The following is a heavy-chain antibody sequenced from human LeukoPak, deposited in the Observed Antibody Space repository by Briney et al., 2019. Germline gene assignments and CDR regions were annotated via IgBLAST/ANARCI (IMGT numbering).Heavy chain of an antibody. D-gene: IGHD4-17*01. J-gene: IGHJ4*02. V-gene: IGHV4-59*13. CDR3: ARDSDYGDYFDY. CDR1: GGSISSNY. CDR2: IYHSGST. Sequence: SETLSLTCTVSGGSISSNYWSWIRQSPGKGLEWIGYIYHSGSTNYNPSLKSRVILSLDRSKNQFSLSLSSVTAADTAVYYCARDSDYGDYFDYWGQGTLVTVSS.